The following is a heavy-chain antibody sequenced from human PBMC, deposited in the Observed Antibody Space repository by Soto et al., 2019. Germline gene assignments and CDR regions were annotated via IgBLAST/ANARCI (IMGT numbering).Heavy chain of an antibody. CDR2: IIPIFGTA. J-gene: IGHJ4*02. CDR3: ARLHDSSGDFDY. CDR1: GGTFSSYA. Sequence: QVQLVQSGAEVKKPGSSVKVSCKASGGTFSSYAISWVRQAPGQGLEWMGGIIPIFGTANYAQKFQGRVTITAHESTSTAYMELSGLRSEDTTVYYCARLHDSSGDFDYWGQGTLVTVSS. D-gene: IGHD3-22*01. V-gene: IGHV1-69*01.